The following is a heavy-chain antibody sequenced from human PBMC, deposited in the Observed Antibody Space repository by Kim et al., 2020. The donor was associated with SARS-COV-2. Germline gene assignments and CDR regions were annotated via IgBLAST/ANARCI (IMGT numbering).Heavy chain of an antibody. V-gene: IGHV3-21*01. CDR2: I. D-gene: IGHD1-26*01. J-gene: IGHJ4*02. Sequence: IYYADAVTGRCTSSRDNAENSLYLQMNSLRAEDTAVYYCARDRGSYGVDYWGQGTLVTVSS. CDR3: ARDRGSYGVDY.